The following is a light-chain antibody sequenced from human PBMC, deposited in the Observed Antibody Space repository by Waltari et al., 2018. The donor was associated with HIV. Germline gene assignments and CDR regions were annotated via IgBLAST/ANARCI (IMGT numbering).Light chain of an antibody. Sequence: DIQMTQSPSSLSASVGDRVTITCRASQSITTYLNWYQQTPGKAPKLLIYASSNLQSGVPSRFSGSGSVTDFTLTISSLQPEDFATYYCQQSYITPHTFGQGTKVEIK. CDR3: QQSYITPHT. V-gene: IGKV1-39*01. CDR2: ASS. J-gene: IGKJ1*01. CDR1: QSITTY.